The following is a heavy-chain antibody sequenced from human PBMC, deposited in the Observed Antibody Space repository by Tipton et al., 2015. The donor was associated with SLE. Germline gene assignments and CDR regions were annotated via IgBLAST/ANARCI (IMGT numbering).Heavy chain of an antibody. CDR1: GGSFSGYY. CDR3: ARRGGSGSYPFDY. J-gene: IGHJ4*02. Sequence: TLSLTCAVYGGSFSGYYWSWIRQPPGKGLEWIGEINHSGSTNYNPSLKSRVTISVDTSKNQFSLKLSSVTAADTAVYYCARRGGSGSYPFDYWGQGTLVTVSS. V-gene: IGHV4-34*01. D-gene: IGHD3-10*01. CDR2: INHSGST.